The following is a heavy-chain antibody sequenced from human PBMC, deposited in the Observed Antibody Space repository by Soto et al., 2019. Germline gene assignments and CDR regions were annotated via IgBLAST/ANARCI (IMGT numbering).Heavy chain of an antibody. V-gene: IGHV1-18*01. J-gene: IGHJ4*02. Sequence: NLARKSAGYGISTDLVSRLRQTTEQGLEWMGWISAYNGNTDYAQKFQGRVTMTTDTSTSTAYMELRSLRSDDTAVYYCVRFWPPPYSDALTDYTDAFDYWGQGTLVTVSS. D-gene: IGHD3-9*01. CDR1: GYGISTDL. CDR3: VRFWPPPYSDALTDYTDAFDY. CDR2: ISAYNGNT.